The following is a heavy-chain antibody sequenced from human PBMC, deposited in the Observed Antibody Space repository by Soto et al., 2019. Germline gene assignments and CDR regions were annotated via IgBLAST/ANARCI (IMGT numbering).Heavy chain of an antibody. J-gene: IGHJ5*02. CDR3: ARWWSGSRQGFDP. V-gene: IGHV4-31*03. CDR1: GGSISSGDYY. Sequence: QVQLQESGPGLVKPSQTLSLTCTVSGGSISSGDYYWSWIRQHPGQGLEWIGYIYYGGSTYYNPSLKSRVTISVDTSKNQFSLKLSSVTAADTAVYYCARWWSGSRQGFDPWGQGTLVTVSS. D-gene: IGHD3-3*01. CDR2: IYYGGST.